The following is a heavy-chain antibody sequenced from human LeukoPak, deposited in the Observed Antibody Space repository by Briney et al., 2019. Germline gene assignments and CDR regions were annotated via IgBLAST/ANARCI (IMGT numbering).Heavy chain of an antibody. CDR2: ISGSGGST. J-gene: IGHJ3*02. CDR3: AKIGVPAAIKAPGAFDI. D-gene: IGHD2-2*02. V-gene: IGHV3-23*01. Sequence: GGSLRLSCAASGFTFSSYAMSWVRQAPGKGLEWVSAISGSGGSTYYADSVKGRFTISRDNSKNTLYLQMNSLRAEDTAVYYCAKIGVPAAIKAPGAFDIWGQGTMVTVSS. CDR1: GFTFSSYA.